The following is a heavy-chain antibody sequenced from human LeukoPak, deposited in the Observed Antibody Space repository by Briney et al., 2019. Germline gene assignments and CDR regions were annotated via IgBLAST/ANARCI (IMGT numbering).Heavy chain of an antibody. V-gene: IGHV3-30*03. Sequence: PGRSLRLSCAASGFIFSSYGMHWVRQAPGKGLEWVAVISYNGSNKYYADSVKGRFTISRDNSKNTLYLQMNSLRADDTAVYYCARRGGTNWFDPWGQGTLVTVSS. CDR2: ISYNGSNK. CDR3: ARRGGTNWFDP. CDR1: GFIFSSYG. J-gene: IGHJ5*02.